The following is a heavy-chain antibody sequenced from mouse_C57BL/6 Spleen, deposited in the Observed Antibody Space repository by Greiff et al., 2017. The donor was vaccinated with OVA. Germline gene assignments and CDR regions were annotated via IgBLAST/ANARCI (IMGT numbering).Heavy chain of an antibody. D-gene: IGHD1-1*01. CDR2: IYPGDGDT. CDR3: ARYGSSSDYFDY. V-gene: IGHV1-82*01. J-gene: IGHJ2*01. Sequence: QVQLKQSGPELVKPGASVKISCKASGYAFSSSWMNWVKQRPGKGLEWIGRIYPGDGDTNYNGKFKGKATLTADKSSSTAYMQLSSLTSEDSAVYFCARYGSSSDYFDYWGQGTTLTVSS. CDR1: GYAFSSSW.